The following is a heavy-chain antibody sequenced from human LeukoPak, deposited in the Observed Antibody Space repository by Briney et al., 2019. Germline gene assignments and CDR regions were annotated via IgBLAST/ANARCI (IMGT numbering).Heavy chain of an antibody. CDR1: GFTFSNEW. D-gene: IGHD2-15*01. CDR3: AGTWSFDY. V-gene: IGHV3-74*01. CDR2: ISVDGTTT. Sequence: AGGSLRLSCAVSGFTFSNEWMHWVRQAPGKGLLWVSSISVDGTTTTYADSVKGRFTISRDNAKNMLYLQMASLRAEDTAVYYCAGTWSFDYWGQGTLVTVSS. J-gene: IGHJ4*02.